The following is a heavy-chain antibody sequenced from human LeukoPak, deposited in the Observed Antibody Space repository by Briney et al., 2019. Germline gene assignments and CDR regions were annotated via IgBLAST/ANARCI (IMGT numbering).Heavy chain of an antibody. V-gene: IGHV1-69*13. J-gene: IGHJ4*02. D-gene: IGHD5-18*01. CDR1: GGTFSSYA. Sequence: SVKVSCNASGGTFSSYAISWVRQAPGQGLEWMGGIIPIFGTANYAQKFQGRVTITADESTSTAYMELSSLRSEDTAVYYCARPLDVDTAMVRLDYWGQGTLVTVPS. CDR3: ARPLDVDTAMVRLDY. CDR2: IIPIFGTA.